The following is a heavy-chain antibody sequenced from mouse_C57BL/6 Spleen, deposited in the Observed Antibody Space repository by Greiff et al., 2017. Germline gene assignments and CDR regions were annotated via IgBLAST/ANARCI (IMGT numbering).Heavy chain of an antibody. CDR3: ASRVTTVYFDY. Sequence: VQLQQPGAELVKPGASVKLSCKASGYTFTSYWMHWVKQRPGQGLEWIGMIHPNSGSTNYNEKFKSKATLTVDKSPSTAYMQLSSLTSEDSAVYYCASRVTTVYFDYWGQGTTLTVSS. CDR1: GYTFTSYW. CDR2: IHPNSGST. V-gene: IGHV1-64*01. D-gene: IGHD1-1*01. J-gene: IGHJ2*01.